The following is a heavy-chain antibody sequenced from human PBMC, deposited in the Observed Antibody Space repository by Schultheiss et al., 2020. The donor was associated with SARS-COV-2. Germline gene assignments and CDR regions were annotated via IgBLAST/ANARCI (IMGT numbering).Heavy chain of an antibody. CDR2: IYYSGGT. CDR1: GGSININNYY. Sequence: SETLSLTCAVSGGSININNYYWTWIRQPPGKGLEWIGSIYYSGGTFYNPSLNSRGTMSVDTSKNQFSLKLNSVTAADTAVYYCTRHYNWHPDYYMDVWGKGTTVTVSS. D-gene: IGHD1-20*01. CDR3: TRHYNWHPDYYMDV. J-gene: IGHJ6*03. V-gene: IGHV4-39*01.